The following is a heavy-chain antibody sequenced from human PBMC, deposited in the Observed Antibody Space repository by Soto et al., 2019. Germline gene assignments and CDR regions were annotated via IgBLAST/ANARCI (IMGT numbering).Heavy chain of an antibody. CDR1: GFTFSSYG. CDR3: AKDFSVGSCYYVGD. J-gene: IGHJ4*02. D-gene: IGHD2-15*01. V-gene: IGHV3-30*18. Sequence: QVQLVESGGGVVQPGRSLRLSCAASGFTFSSYGMHWVRQAPGKGLEWVAVISYDGSNKYYADSVKGRFTISRDNSKNSLYLQMISLRAADTAVYYCAKDFSVGSCYYVGDWGQGTLVTVSS. CDR2: ISYDGSNK.